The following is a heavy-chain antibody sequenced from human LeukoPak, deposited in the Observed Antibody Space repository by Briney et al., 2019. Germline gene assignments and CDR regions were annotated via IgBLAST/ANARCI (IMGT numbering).Heavy chain of an antibody. D-gene: IGHD3-22*01. J-gene: IGHJ4*02. CDR2: IYDSGST. V-gene: IGHV4-39*01. CDR1: GGSIRSSYYY. CDR3: ASTTYYYDSSGEVYYFDY. Sequence: SETLSLTCTVSGGSIRSSYYYWGWIRQPPGKGLEWIGSIYDSGSTYYNPSLKSRVTISVDTSKNQFSLKLNSVTAADTAVYYCASTTYYYDSSGEVYYFDYWGQGTLVTVSS.